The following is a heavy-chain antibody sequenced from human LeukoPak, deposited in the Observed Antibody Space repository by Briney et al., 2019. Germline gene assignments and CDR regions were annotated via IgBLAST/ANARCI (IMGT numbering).Heavy chain of an antibody. CDR1: RYTFTSYY. V-gene: IGHV1-46*01. J-gene: IGHJ5*02. Sequence: WASVKVSCKASRYTFTSYYMHWVRQAPGQGLEWMGIINPSGGSTSYAQKFQGRVTMTRDTSTSTVYMELSSLRSEDTAVYYCARDEVPGDYGGVLWFDPWGQGTLVTVSS. CDR2: INPSGGST. D-gene: IGHD4-17*01. CDR3: ARDEVPGDYGGVLWFDP.